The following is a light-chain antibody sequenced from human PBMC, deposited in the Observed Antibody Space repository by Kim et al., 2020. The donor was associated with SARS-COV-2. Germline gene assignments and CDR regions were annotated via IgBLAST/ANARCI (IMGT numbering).Light chain of an antibody. CDR3: QKYNSAPWT. V-gene: IGKV1-27*01. Sequence: ASVGDRVTITCRASQDIANSLAWYQQKSGKVPQVLIYAASTLRSGVPSGFSGSGSGTEFTLTSGSLQTEDVATYYCQKYNSAPWTFGPGTKVEIK. J-gene: IGKJ1*01. CDR1: QDIANS. CDR2: AAS.